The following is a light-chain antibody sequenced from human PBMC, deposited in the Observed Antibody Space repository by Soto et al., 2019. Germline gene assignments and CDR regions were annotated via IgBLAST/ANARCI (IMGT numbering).Light chain of an antibody. CDR2: DSS. CDR1: QSIVSNF. V-gene: IGKV3-20*01. J-gene: IGKJ2*01. CDR3: QQYNSYSLYT. Sequence: EIVLTQSPGTLSLSPGETASLSCWASQSIVSNFLAWYQQRRGQPPRLLIYDSSRRASGIPARFTGSGSGTAFTLTISSLQPDDFATYYCQQYNSYSLYTFGQGTKLEIK.